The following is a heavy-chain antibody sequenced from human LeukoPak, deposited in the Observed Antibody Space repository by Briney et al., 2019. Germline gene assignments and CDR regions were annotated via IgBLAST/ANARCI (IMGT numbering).Heavy chain of an antibody. CDR3: ARDIGDAFDI. Sequence: PGESVRLSCAASGFTFSSYWMHWVRQAPGQGLVWVSRIKSEGSGISYADSVKGRFTISRDNPKNTLYLQMNSLRTEDTAVYYCARDIGDAFDIWGQGTMVSVST. V-gene: IGHV3-74*01. CDR1: GFTFSSYW. D-gene: IGHD1-26*01. J-gene: IGHJ3*02. CDR2: IKSEGSGI.